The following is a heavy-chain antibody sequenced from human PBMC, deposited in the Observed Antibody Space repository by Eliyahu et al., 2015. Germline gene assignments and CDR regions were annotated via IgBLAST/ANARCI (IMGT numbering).Heavy chain of an antibody. V-gene: IGHV3-21*02. Sequence: EVQLVESGGSLVNPGGSLRLSXAAXXFXFXPCSMNWVRQAPGKGLEWLSSISSTNSYIYYAGSVKGRFTISRDNAKNSLYLQMDSLRAEDTAIYYCARGSTSSWENNWFDPWGQGTLVTVSS. J-gene: IGHJ5*02. CDR3: ARGSTSSWENNWFDP. CDR1: XFXFXPCS. CDR2: ISSTNSYI. D-gene: IGHD6-13*01.